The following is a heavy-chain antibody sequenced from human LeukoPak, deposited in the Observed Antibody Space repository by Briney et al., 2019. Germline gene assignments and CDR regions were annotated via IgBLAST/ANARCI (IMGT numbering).Heavy chain of an antibody. CDR1: GFTFSNYA. D-gene: IGHD3-9*01. J-gene: IGHJ6*02. V-gene: IGHV3-23*01. CDR2: ISGSGGST. CDR3: AKSERFDYDILTGYYGHYYYYGMDV. Sequence: GGSLRLSCAASGFTFSNYAMSWVRQAPGKGLEWVSAISGSGGSTYYADSVKGRFTISRDNSKNTLYLQMNSLRAEDTAVYYCAKSERFDYDILTGYYGHYYYYGMDVWGQGTTVTVSS.